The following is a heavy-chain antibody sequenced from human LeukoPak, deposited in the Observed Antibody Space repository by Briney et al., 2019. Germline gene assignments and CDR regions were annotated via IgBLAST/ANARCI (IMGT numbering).Heavy chain of an antibody. CDR1: GFTFSSYG. D-gene: IGHD3-22*01. V-gene: IGHV3-33*06. J-gene: IGHJ4*02. Sequence: PGGSLRLSCAASGFTFSSYGMHWVRQAPGKGLEWVAVIWYDGSNKYYADSVKGRFTISRDNSKNTLYLQMNSLRAEDTAVYYCAKDRYYYDSSGPLDYWGQGTLVTVSS. CDR2: IWYDGSNK. CDR3: AKDRYYYDSSGPLDY.